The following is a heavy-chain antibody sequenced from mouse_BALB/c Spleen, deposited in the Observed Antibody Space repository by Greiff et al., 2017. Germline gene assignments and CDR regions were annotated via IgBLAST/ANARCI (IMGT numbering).Heavy chain of an antibody. D-gene: IGHD2-1*01. CDR1: GFTFSNYW. CDR2: IRLKSNNYAT. V-gene: IGHV6-6*02. Sequence: EVKLEESGGGLVQPGGSMKLSCVASGFTFSNYWMNWVRQSPEKGLEWVAEIRLKSNNYATHYAESVKGRFTISRDDSKSSVYLQMNNLRAEDTGIYYCTRLWYYAMDYWGQGTSVTVSS. CDR3: TRLWYYAMDY. J-gene: IGHJ4*01.